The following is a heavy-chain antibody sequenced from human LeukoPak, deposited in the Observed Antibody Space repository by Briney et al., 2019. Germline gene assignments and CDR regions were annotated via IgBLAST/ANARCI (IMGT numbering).Heavy chain of an antibody. V-gene: IGHV3-21*01. CDR1: GFTFTDYS. D-gene: IGHD6-25*01. J-gene: IGHJ6*03. Sequence: GGSLRLSCAASGFTFTDYSMTWVRQAPGKGLEWVSSISTVSTYKFYSDSVKGRFTISRDNAKNILYLQMSSLSAEDTAVYYCARDGSGFYLHYYMDVWGRGTPVTVSS. CDR2: ISTVSTYK. CDR3: ARDGSGFYLHYYMDV.